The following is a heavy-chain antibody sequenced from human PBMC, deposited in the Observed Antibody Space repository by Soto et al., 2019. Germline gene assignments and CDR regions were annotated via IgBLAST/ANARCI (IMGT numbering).Heavy chain of an antibody. CDR2: ISAYNGNT. Sequence: ASVKVSCKASGYTFTSYGISWVLQAPGQGLEWMGWISAYNGNTNYAQKLQGRVTMTTDTSTSTAYMELRSLRSDDTAVYYCARAATVVTPPGYWGQGTLVTVSS. CDR3: ARAATVVTPPGY. D-gene: IGHD4-17*01. CDR1: GYTFTSYG. V-gene: IGHV1-18*04. J-gene: IGHJ4*02.